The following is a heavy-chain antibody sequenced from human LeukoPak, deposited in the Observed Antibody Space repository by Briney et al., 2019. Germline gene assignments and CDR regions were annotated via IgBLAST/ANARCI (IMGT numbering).Heavy chain of an antibody. D-gene: IGHD3-22*01. CDR2: INPNSGGT. CDR1: GYTFTGYY. V-gene: IGHV1-2*06. CDR3: ASLGYYYDSSEGGFDY. J-gene: IGHJ4*02. Sequence: ASVKVSCKASGYTFTGYYMHWVRQAPGQGLEWMGRINPNSGGTNYAQKFQGRVTMTGDTSISTAYMELSRLRSDDTAVYYCASLGYYYDSSEGGFDYWGQGTLVTVSS.